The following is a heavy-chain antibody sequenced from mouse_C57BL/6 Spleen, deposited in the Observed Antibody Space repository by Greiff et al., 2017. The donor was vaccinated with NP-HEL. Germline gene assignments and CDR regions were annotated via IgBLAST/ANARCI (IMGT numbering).Heavy chain of an antibody. CDR1: GYTFTSYW. CDR3: ARRGFIGGPYFDV. CDR2: IDPSDSYT. Sequence: QVQLQQSGAELVKPGASVKLSCKASGYTFTSYWMQWVKQRPGQGLEWIGEIDPSDSYTNYNQKFKGKATLTVDTSSSTAYMQLSSLTSEDSAVYYCARRGFIGGPYFDVWGTGTTVTVSS. J-gene: IGHJ1*03. V-gene: IGHV1-50*01. D-gene: IGHD1-1*01.